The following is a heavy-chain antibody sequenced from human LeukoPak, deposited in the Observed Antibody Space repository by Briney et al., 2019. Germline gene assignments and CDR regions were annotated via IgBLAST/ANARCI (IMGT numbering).Heavy chain of an antibody. CDR3: ARVWFGEFGYYFDY. CDR1: GFTFSSSS. J-gene: IGHJ4*02. CDR2: ISSSSSYI. Sequence: GGSLRLSRAASGFTFSSSSMNWVRPAPGRGREWVSYISSSSSYIYYADSVKGRFTISRDNAKNSLYLQMNSLRAEDTAVYYCARVWFGEFGYYFDYWGQGTLVTVSS. D-gene: IGHD3-10*01. V-gene: IGHV3-21*01.